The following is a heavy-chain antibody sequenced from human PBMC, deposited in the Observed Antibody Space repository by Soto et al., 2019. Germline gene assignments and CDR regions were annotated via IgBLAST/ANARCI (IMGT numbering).Heavy chain of an antibody. J-gene: IGHJ5*02. CDR3: ASDRPTDH. CDR1: GYTFNRYA. V-gene: IGHV1-18*01. Sequence: QVQLVQSGAEVRKPGASVTVSCKASGYTFNRYAISWLRQAPGQGPEWMGWITGDTLEASYARKCQGTVTLTRNTPTSTVSMEPRSLRDDGTAVYYCASDRPTDHWGQGTLVTVSS. CDR2: ITGDTLEA.